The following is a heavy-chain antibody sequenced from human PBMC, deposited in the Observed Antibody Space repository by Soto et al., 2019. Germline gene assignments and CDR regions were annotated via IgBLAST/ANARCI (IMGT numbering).Heavy chain of an antibody. CDR3: AREGIESSGWYTGERYYWMDV. Sequence: ASETLSLTCTVSGGSISGYYWSWIRQSPGKGLEWIGYIHYSGSTNYNPSLQSRVTISLDTSKNQFSLNLSSVTAADTAIYYCAREGIESSGWYTGERYYWMDVWGQGTTVTVSS. CDR1: GGSISGYY. D-gene: IGHD3-22*01. CDR2: IHYSGST. V-gene: IGHV4-59*01. J-gene: IGHJ6*02.